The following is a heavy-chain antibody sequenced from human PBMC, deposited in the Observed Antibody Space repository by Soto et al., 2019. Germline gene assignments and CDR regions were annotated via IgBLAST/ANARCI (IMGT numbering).Heavy chain of an antibody. Sequence: TGGSLRLSCAASGFTFSSYWMHWVRQAPGKGLVWVSRINSDGSSTSYADSVKGRFTISRDNAKNTLYLQMNSLRAEDTAVYYCARAFNSPDYYDSSGYFIRYYYYYGMDVWGQGTTVTVSS. CDR1: GFTFSSYW. CDR2: INSDGSST. J-gene: IGHJ6*02. CDR3: ARAFNSPDYYDSSGYFIRYYYYYGMDV. V-gene: IGHV3-74*01. D-gene: IGHD3-22*01.